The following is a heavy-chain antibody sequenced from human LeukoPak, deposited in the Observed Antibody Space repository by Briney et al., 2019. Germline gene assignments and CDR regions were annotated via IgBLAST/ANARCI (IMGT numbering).Heavy chain of an antibody. Sequence: GSLRLSCAASGFTFSSYSMNWVRQAPGKGLEWVSSISSSSSYIYYADSVKGRFTISRDNAKNSLYLQMNSLRAEDTAVYYCARATYYYDSSGYKPSYWYFDLWGRGTLVTVSS. CDR1: GFTFSSYS. CDR2: ISSSSSYI. V-gene: IGHV3-21*01. J-gene: IGHJ2*01. CDR3: ARATYYYDSSGYKPSYWYFDL. D-gene: IGHD3-22*01.